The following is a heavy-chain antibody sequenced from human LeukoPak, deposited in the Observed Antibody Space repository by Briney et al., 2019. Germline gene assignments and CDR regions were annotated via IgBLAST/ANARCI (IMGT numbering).Heavy chain of an antibody. CDR2: IRSKANSYAT. CDR3: REGAY. CDR1: GFTFSGSA. Sequence: SGGSLKLSCAASGFTFSGSAMHWVRQASGRGLEWVGRIRSKANSYATAYAASVKGRFTISRDDSKNTAYLQMNSLRTEDTAVYYCREGAYWGQGTLVTVSS. D-gene: IGHD1-26*01. V-gene: IGHV3-73*01. J-gene: IGHJ4*02.